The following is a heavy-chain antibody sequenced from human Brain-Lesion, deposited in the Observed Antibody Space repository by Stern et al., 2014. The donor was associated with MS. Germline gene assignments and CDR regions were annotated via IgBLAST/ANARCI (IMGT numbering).Heavy chain of an antibody. D-gene: IGHD1-14*01. Sequence: EVQLVESGGDLVQPGRSLRLSCAAFGFTFDDYAMHWVRQAPGKGLEWVAGISWNSGTIGYADSVKGRFTTSRDNAYSSLYLQMNSLRPEDTALYYCARGITGSSAYFAYWGQGTLVTVSS. CDR1: GFTFDDYA. J-gene: IGHJ4*02. V-gene: IGHV3-9*01. CDR2: ISWNSGTI. CDR3: ARGITGSSAYFAY.